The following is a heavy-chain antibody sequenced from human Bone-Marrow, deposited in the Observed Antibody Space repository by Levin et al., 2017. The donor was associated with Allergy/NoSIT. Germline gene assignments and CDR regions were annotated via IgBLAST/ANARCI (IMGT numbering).Heavy chain of an antibody. V-gene: IGHV3-72*01. CDR1: GFTSGFTFNDHY. CDR2: VTNTGDSDTT. J-gene: IGHJ6*02. CDR3: ADLGRSHGLDV. D-gene: IGHD3-16*01. Sequence: GGSLRLSCEASGFTSGFTFNDHYIDWVRQAPGKGLEWIGRVTNTGDSDTTKYAASMKGRFTISRDDSKNSVFLQMNSLKTEDTAAYYCADLGRSHGLDVRGQGTTVTVSS.